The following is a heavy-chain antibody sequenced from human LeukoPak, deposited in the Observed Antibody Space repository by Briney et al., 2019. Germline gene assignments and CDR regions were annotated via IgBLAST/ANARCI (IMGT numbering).Heavy chain of an antibody. CDR3: ARARGVYDGLYYFDY. V-gene: IGHV3-66*01. J-gene: IGHJ4*02. Sequence: QPGGSLRLSCAASGFTVSNNYMIWVRQAPGKGLDWVSVLYSGGSTYYADSVKGRFTVSRDISQNTLFLQMNSLRAEDTAVYYCARARGVYDGLYYFDYWGQGTLVTVSS. CDR2: LYSGGST. CDR1: GFTVSNNY. D-gene: IGHD5/OR15-5a*01.